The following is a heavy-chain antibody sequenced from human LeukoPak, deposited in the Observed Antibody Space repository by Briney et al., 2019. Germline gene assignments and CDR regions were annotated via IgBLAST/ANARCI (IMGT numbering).Heavy chain of an antibody. J-gene: IGHJ4*02. CDR3: ARDETRTAAAWGL. CDR1: GFTFTNYA. V-gene: IGHV3-7*01. Sequence: GGSLRLSCTASGFTFTNYAVHWVRQAPGKGLEWVANIKQDGSEKYYVDSVKGRFTISRDNAKNSLYLQMNSLRAEDTAVYYCARDETRTAAAWGLWGQGTLVTVSS. D-gene: IGHD6-13*01. CDR2: IKQDGSEK.